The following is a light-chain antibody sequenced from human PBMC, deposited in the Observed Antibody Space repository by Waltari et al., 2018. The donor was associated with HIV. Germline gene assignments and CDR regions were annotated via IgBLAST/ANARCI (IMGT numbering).Light chain of an antibody. V-gene: IGKV3-15*01. CDR3: QQYNNWPLT. CDR1: QRISTN. Sequence: VMPQSPSTLSVSPGSTAPLSCKTSQRISTNLAWYQQKTGQVPRLLIYGASTMATGIPDRFSGSTSGTDFTLTISSLQSEDSAVYYCQQYNNWPLTFGAGTRLEIK. CDR2: GAS. J-gene: IGKJ3*01.